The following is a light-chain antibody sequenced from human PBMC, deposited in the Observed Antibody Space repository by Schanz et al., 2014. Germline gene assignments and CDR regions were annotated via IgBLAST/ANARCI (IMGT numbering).Light chain of an antibody. Sequence: EIVLTQSPGTLSLSPGEGATLSCRASQSVSSNFLAWYQQKPGQAPRLLIHGASSRATGIPDRFSGSESGADFTLTISSLDPEDFAVYYCQQYGSSTLTFGGGTKVEIK. CDR3: QQYGSSTLT. V-gene: IGKV3-20*01. CDR2: GAS. J-gene: IGKJ4*01. CDR1: QSVSSNF.